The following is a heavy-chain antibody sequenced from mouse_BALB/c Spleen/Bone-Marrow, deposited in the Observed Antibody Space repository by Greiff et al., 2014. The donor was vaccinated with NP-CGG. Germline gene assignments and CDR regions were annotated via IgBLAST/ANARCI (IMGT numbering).Heavy chain of an antibody. V-gene: IGHV4-1*02. J-gene: IGHJ3*01. CDR3: ARNGYYGWIAY. CDR1: GFDFSRYW. CDR2: INPDSSTI. D-gene: IGHD2-3*01. Sequence: EVQVVESGGGLVQPGGSLKLSCAASGFDFSRYWMTWVRQAPGKGLEWIGEINPDSSTINSTPSLKDKFIISRDNAKNTLYLQMSEVRSEDTALYYCARNGYYGWIAYWGQGTLVTVSA.